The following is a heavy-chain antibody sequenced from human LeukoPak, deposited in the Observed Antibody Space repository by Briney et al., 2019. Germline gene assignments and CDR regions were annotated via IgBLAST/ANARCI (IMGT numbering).Heavy chain of an antibody. Sequence: SETLSLTCAVYGGSFSGYYWSWIRQPPGKGLEWIGEINHSGSTNYNPSLKSRVTISVDTSKNQFSLKLSFVTAADTAVYYCARGNGRLGYCSSTSCYRWFDPWGQGTLVTVSS. J-gene: IGHJ5*02. CDR1: GGSFSGYY. CDR3: ARGNGRLGYCSSTSCYRWFDP. CDR2: INHSGST. D-gene: IGHD2-2*01. V-gene: IGHV4-34*01.